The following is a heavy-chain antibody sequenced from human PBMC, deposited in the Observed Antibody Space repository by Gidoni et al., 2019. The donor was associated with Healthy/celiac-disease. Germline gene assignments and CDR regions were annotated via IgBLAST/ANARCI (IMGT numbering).Heavy chain of an antibody. CDR3: ARSPYYDITDYYGMDV. D-gene: IGHD3-9*01. J-gene: IGHJ6*02. V-gene: IGHV4-31*03. Sequence: QVQLQESGPGLVKPSQTLSLTCTVSGGSISSGGYYWSWIRQHPGKGLEWIGYIYYSGSTYYNPSLKSRVTISVDTSKNQFSLKLSSVTAADTAVYYCARSPYYDITDYYGMDVWGQGTTVTVSS. CDR2: IYYSGST. CDR1: GGSISSGGYY.